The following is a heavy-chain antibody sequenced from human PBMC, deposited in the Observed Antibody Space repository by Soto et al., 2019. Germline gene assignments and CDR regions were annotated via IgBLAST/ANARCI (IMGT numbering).Heavy chain of an antibody. D-gene: IGHD3-16*01. CDR2: IWYDGSNK. CDR1: GFTFDPYV. J-gene: IGHJ4*02. V-gene: IGHV3-33*01. Sequence: PGGSLRLSLAASGFTFDPYVLLWVRQAPRRELEWVAFIWYDGSNKYYGDSVKGRFTISRDNSKNTLYLQMNSLRAEDTAVYYCARGARDFDYWGQGTLVTVSS. CDR3: ARGARDFDY.